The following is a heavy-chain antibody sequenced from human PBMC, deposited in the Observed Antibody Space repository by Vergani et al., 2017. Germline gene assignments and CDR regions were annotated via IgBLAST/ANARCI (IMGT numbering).Heavy chain of an antibody. J-gene: IGHJ6*03. CDR1: GVSISSGDHC. V-gene: IGHV4-31*11. D-gene: IGHD5-12*01. CDR2: IFYSGTT. CDR3: ARVDTQVPATSHFYYLDV. Sequence: QVQLQESGPGLVKPLQTLSLTCAVSGVSISSGDHCWTWIRQRPGKGLEWIGYIFYSGTTYDNPSLRSRLTISVDTSQNQFSLKLRSVTAADTAVYYCARVDTQVPATSHFYYLDVWGKGTTVVVSS.